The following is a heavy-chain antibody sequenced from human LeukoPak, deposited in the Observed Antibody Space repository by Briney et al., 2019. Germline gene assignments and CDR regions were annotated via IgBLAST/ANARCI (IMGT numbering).Heavy chain of an antibody. D-gene: IGHD6-19*01. CDR2: IWYDGSNK. Sequence: GRSLRLSCAASGFTFSSYGMHWVRQAPGKGLEWVAVIWYDGSNKYYADSVKGPFTISRDNSKNTLYLQMNSLRAEDTAVYYCARARSRIAVAHYYFDYWGQGTLVTVSS. J-gene: IGHJ4*02. CDR3: ARARSRIAVAHYYFDY. CDR1: GFTFSSYG. V-gene: IGHV3-33*01.